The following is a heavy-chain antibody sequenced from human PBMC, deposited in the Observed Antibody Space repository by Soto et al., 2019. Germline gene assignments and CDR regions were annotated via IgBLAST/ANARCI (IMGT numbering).Heavy chain of an antibody. CDR3: ASLSIYYYGMDV. J-gene: IGHJ6*02. Sequence: GESLKIACKGSGYSFTGYWISWVRQMPGKGLEWMGRIDPSDSYTNYSPSLQGHVTISADKSISTAYLQWSSLKASDAAMYYCASLSIYYYGMDVWGQGTTVTVSS. CDR2: IDPSDSYT. D-gene: IGHD2-2*01. CDR1: GYSFTGYW. V-gene: IGHV5-10-1*01.